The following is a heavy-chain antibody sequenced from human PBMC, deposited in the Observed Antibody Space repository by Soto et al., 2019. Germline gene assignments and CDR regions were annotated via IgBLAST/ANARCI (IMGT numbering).Heavy chain of an antibody. CDR3: ARAYYDFWSGYYKSWFDP. CDR2: IYYSGST. D-gene: IGHD3-3*01. CDR1: GGSISSYY. V-gene: IGHV4-59*01. J-gene: IGHJ5*02. Sequence: PSETLSLTCTVSGGSISSYYWSWIRQPPGKGLEWIGYIYYSGSTNYNPSLKSRVTISVDTSKNQFSLKLSSVTAADTAVYYCARAYYDFWSGYYKSWFDPWGQGTLVTVSS.